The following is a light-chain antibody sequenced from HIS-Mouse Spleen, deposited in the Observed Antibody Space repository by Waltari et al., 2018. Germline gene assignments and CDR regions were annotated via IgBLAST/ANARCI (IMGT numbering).Light chain of an antibody. CDR2: AAS. V-gene: IGKV1-39*01. CDR3: QQSYSTPRT. CDR1: QSISSY. J-gene: IGKJ2*01. Sequence: DIQMTQSPSSLSASVGDRVTITCRASQSISSYLNWYQQKPGKAPKLLIYAASSFQSGVQSRFSGSGAGTDFTLTISSLQPEDVATYYCQQSYSTPRTFGQGTKLEIK.